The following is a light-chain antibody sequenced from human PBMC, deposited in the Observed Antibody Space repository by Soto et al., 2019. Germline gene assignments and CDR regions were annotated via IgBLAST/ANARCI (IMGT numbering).Light chain of an antibody. CDR1: TSSIGSNA. V-gene: IGLV1-44*01. Sequence: QSVLTQSPSASGTPGQRITIYCSGSTSSIGSNAVNWYQQFPGTAPTFLIYNDYQRPSGVPDRFSGSKSGTSASLAISGLHSEDEADYYCATWDDSLNAFVLGTGTKVTVL. CDR3: ATWDDSLNAFV. J-gene: IGLJ1*01. CDR2: NDY.